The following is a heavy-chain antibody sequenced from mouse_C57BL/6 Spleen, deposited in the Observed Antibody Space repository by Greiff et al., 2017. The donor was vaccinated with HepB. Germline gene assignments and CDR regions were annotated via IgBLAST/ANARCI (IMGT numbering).Heavy chain of an antibody. D-gene: IGHD2-4*01. Sequence: EVQLQESRPGLVKPSQSLSLTCSVTGYSITSGYYWNWIRQFPGNKLEWMGYISYDGSNNYNPSLKNRISITRDTSKNQFFLKLNSVTTEDTATYYCASYDYDDAAMDYWGQGTSVTVSS. CDR3: ASYDYDDAAMDY. CDR2: ISYDGSN. CDR1: GYSITSGYY. V-gene: IGHV3-6*01. J-gene: IGHJ4*01.